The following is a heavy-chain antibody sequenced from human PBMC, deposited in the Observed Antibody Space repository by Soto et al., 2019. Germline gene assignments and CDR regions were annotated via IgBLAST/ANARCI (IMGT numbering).Heavy chain of an antibody. J-gene: IGHJ3*02. V-gene: IGHV1-69*02. Sequence: QVQLVQSGAEVKKPGSSVKVSCMDSGGTFSTYSMFWVRQAPGQGLEWMGRIIPMLGIANHAQRFQDRVTFTADKSTATAHMELSSLRSEDTALYYCTIGSWSGEVFDIWGQGTMVTVSS. CDR3: TIGSWSGEVFDI. CDR1: GGTFSTYS. D-gene: IGHD2-21*01. CDR2: IIPMLGIA.